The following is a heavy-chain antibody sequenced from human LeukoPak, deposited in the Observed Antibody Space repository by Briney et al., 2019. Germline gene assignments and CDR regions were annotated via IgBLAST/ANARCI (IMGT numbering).Heavy chain of an antibody. CDR1: GYTFTSYY. V-gene: IGHV1-46*01. Sequence: ASVKVSCKASGYTFTSYYMHWVRQAPGQGLEWMGIINPSGGSTSHAQKFQGRVTMTRDTSTSTVYMELSSLRSEDTAVYYCARDMPWSSGWVYYYYYYGMDVWGQGTTVTVSS. J-gene: IGHJ6*02. CDR2: INPSGGST. CDR3: ARDMPWSSGWVYYYYYYGMDV. D-gene: IGHD6-19*01.